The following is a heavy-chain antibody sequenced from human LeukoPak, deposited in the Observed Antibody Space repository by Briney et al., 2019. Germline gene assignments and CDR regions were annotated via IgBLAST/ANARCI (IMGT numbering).Heavy chain of an antibody. CDR2: IIPIFGTA. CDR1: GGTFSSYA. D-gene: IGHD2-2*02. Sequence: GASVKVSCKASGGTFSSYAISWVRQAPGQGLEWMGGIIPIFGTANYAQKFQGRVTITADESTSTAYMELSSLRSEDTAVYYCARARVEPAAIGYYYYMDVWGKGTTVTVSS. V-gene: IGHV1-69*13. J-gene: IGHJ6*03. CDR3: ARARVEPAAIGYYYYMDV.